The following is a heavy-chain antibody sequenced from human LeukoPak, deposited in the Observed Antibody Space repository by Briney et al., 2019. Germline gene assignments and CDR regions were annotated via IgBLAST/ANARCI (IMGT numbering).Heavy chain of an antibody. D-gene: IGHD2-2*01. Sequence: SVKVSCKASGGTFSSYAISWVRQAPGQGLEWMGRIIPIFGIANYAQKFQGRVTITADKSTSTAYMELSSLRSEDTAVYYCAREPLHCSSTSCSGANWFDPRGQGTLVTVSS. CDR3: AREPLHCSSTSCSGANWFDP. J-gene: IGHJ5*02. V-gene: IGHV1-69*04. CDR1: GGTFSSYA. CDR2: IIPIFGIA.